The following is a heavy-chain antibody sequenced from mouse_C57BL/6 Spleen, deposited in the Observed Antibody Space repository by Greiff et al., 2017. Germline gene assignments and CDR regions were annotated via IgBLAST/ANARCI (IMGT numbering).Heavy chain of an antibody. Sequence: VKLVESGPELVKPGASVKISCKASGYAFSSSWMNWVKQRPGKGLEWIGRIYPGDGDTNYNGKFKGKATLTADKSSSTAYMQLSSLTSEDSAVYFCARPHYGSSPYAMDDWGQGTSVTVSS. CDR1: GYAFSSSW. D-gene: IGHD1-1*01. V-gene: IGHV1-82*01. J-gene: IGHJ4*01. CDR3: ARPHYGSSPYAMDD. CDR2: IYPGDGDT.